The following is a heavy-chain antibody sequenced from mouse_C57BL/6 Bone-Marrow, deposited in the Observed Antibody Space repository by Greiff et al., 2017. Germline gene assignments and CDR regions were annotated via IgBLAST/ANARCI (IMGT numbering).Heavy chain of an antibody. J-gene: IGHJ2*01. CDR2: IDPSDSYT. CDR3: ARSSTTVVAGDY. D-gene: IGHD1-1*01. Sequence: VQLQQPGAELVMPGASVKLSCKASGYTFTSYWMHWVKQRPGQGLEWIGEIDPSDSYTNYNQKFKGKSTLTVDKSSSTAYMQLSSLTSEDSAVYYCARSSTTVVAGDYWGQGTTLTVSS. V-gene: IGHV1-69*01. CDR1: GYTFTSYW.